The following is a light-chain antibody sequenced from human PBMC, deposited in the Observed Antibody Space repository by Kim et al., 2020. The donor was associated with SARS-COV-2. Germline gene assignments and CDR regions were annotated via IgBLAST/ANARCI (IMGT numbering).Light chain of an antibody. CDR3: QAWDSSTVV. V-gene: IGLV3-1*01. Sequence: VSPGQTARLTCSGDKLGDKYACWYQQKPGQSPVLVIYQDSKRPSGIPERFSGSNSGNTATLTISGTQAMDEADYYCQAWDSSTVVFGGGTKLTVL. CDR1: KLGDKY. J-gene: IGLJ2*01. CDR2: QDS.